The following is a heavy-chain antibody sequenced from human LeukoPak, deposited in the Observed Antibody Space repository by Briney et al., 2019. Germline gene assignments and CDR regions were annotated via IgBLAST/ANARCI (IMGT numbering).Heavy chain of an antibody. J-gene: IGHJ6*02. Sequence: PGGSLRLSCAASGFTFSSYWMSWVRQAPGKGLEWVANINQDGSEKYYVDSVKGRFTISRDNAKNSLYLQMNSLRADDTAVYYCARDSQIYYGGNPYYYYSMDVWGQGTTVTVSS. CDR1: GFTFSSYW. V-gene: IGHV3-7*05. CDR3: ARDSQIYYGGNPYYYYSMDV. CDR2: INQDGSEK. D-gene: IGHD4-23*01.